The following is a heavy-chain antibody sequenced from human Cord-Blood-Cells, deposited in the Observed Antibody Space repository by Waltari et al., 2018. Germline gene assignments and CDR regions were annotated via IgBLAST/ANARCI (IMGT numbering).Heavy chain of an antibody. Sequence: QLQLQESGPGLVKPSETLSLTCTVSGGSISSSSYYWGWIRQPPGKGLEWIGSINYSGSTYSNPSLKGRVTISVDTSKNQFSLKLSSVTAADTAVYYCARHMPVTREYSSSWSLDWYFDLWGRGTLVTVSS. CDR2: INYSGST. J-gene: IGHJ2*01. CDR1: GGSISSSSYY. V-gene: IGHV4-39*01. D-gene: IGHD6-13*01. CDR3: ARHMPVTREYSSSWSLDWYFDL.